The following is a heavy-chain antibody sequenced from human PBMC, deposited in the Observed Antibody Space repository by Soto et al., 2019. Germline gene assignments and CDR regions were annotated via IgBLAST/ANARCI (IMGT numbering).Heavy chain of an antibody. CDR1: GFTFSSYG. V-gene: IGHV3-30*18. D-gene: IGHD6-6*01. CDR3: AKVGGYSSSSGGNFDY. J-gene: IGHJ4*02. Sequence: QVQLVESGGGVVQPGRSLRLSCAASGFTFSSYGMHWVRQAPGKGLEWVAVISYDGSNKYYADSVKGRFTISRDNSKNTLYLQMNSLRAEDTAVYYCAKVGGYSSSSGGNFDYWGQGTLVTVSS. CDR2: ISYDGSNK.